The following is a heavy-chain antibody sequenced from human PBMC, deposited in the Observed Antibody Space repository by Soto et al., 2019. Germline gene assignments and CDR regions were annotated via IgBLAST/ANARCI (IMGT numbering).Heavy chain of an antibody. CDR3: AKAPTATTVTTSAFDI. D-gene: IGHD4-17*01. CDR1: GFTFSSYA. J-gene: IGHJ3*02. CDR2: ISGSGGST. Sequence: GGSLRLSCAASGFTFSSYAMSWVRQAPGKGLEWVSAISGSGGSTYYADSVKGRFTISRDNSKNTLYLQMNSLRAEDTAVYYCAKAPTATTVTTSAFDIWGQGTMVTVSS. V-gene: IGHV3-23*01.